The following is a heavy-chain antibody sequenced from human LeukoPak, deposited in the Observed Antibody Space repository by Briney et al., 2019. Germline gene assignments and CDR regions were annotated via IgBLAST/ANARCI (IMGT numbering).Heavy chain of an antibody. V-gene: IGHV3-23*01. Sequence: GGSLRLSCAASGFTLSSYAMMWVRQAPGKGLQWVSAIRGGGDSTYYVDSVQGRFTISRDNSKNTLDLQVNSRGVEDTAVYFCAKGSNRGSDYYFDLWGRGTQVTVSS. CDR1: GFTLSSYA. D-gene: IGHD3-10*01. CDR2: IRGGGDST. J-gene: IGHJ2*01. CDR3: AKGSNRGSDYYFDL.